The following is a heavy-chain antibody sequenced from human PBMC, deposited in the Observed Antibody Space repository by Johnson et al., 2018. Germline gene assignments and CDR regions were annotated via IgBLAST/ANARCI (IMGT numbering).Heavy chain of an antibody. D-gene: IGHD1/OR15-1a*01. CDR2: ISYDGSNK. Sequence: VQLVESGGGVVQPGRSLRLSCAASGFTFSSYGMHWVRQAPGKGLEWVAVISYDGSNKYYADSVKGRFTISRDNSKNTLYLQMNSLRAEDTAVYYCAKDRTKYYYYMDVWGKGTTVTVSS. V-gene: IGHV3-30*18. J-gene: IGHJ6*03. CDR3: AKDRTKYYYYMDV. CDR1: GFTFSSYG.